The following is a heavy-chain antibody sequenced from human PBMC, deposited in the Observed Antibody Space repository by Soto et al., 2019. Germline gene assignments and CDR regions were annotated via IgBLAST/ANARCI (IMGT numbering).Heavy chain of an antibody. J-gene: IGHJ6*02. CDR2: ISGSGGST. V-gene: IGHV3-23*01. Sequence: EVQLLESGGGLVQPGGSLRLSCAASGFTFSSYAMSWVRQAPGKGLEWVSAISGSGGSTYYADSVKGLFTISRDNSKNTLYLQMNSLRAEDTAVYYCAKAGQWLVLALGYYYGMDVWGQGTTVTVSS. CDR3: AKAGQWLVLALGYYYGMDV. CDR1: GFTFSSYA. D-gene: IGHD6-19*01.